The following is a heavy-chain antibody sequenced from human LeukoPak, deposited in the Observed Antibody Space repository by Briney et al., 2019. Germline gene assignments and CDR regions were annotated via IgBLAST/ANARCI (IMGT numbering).Heavy chain of an antibody. Sequence: PGGSLRLSCAASGFTFSSYAMNWVRQAPGKGPEWVSTISGRGDYTYYADFVKGRFTISRDNSKNTLYLQMNSLRAEDTAVYYCAKTYGSGSYFAFDYWGQGTLVTVSS. CDR2: ISGRGDYT. J-gene: IGHJ4*02. V-gene: IGHV3-23*01. D-gene: IGHD3-10*01. CDR1: GFTFSSYA. CDR3: AKTYGSGSYFAFDY.